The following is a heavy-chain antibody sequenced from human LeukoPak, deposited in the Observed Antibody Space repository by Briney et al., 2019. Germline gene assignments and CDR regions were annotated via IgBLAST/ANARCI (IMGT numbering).Heavy chain of an antibody. V-gene: IGHV1-24*01. Sequence: ASVKVSCKVSGYTLTELSMHWVRQAPGKGLEWMGGFDPEDGETIYAQKFQGRVTMTEDTSTDTAYMELRSLRSDDTAVYYCARVMQWELLFDYWGQGTLVTVSS. CDR2: FDPEDGET. CDR3: ARVMQWELLFDY. D-gene: IGHD1-26*01. J-gene: IGHJ4*02. CDR1: GYTLTELS.